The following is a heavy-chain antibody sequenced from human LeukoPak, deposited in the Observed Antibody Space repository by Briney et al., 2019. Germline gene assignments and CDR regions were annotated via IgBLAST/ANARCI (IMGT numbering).Heavy chain of an antibody. Sequence: SVKVSCKASGGTFSSYAISWVRLAPGQGLEWMGGIIPIFGTANYAQKFQGRVTITADESTSTAYMELSSLRSEDTAVYYCARDQAGYYYGSGSYFSWIYWGQGTLVTVSS. J-gene: IGHJ4*02. V-gene: IGHV1-69*13. CDR3: ARDQAGYYYGSGSYFSWIY. CDR1: GGTFSSYA. CDR2: IIPIFGTA. D-gene: IGHD3-10*01.